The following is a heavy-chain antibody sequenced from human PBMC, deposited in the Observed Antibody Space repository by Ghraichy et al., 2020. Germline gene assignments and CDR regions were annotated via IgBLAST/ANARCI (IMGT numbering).Heavy chain of an antibody. CDR1: GFTFSNYA. V-gene: IGHV3-23*01. Sequence: LSLTCAASGFTFSNYAMSWVRQAPEKGLEWVSAISSSGDSTYDADSVKGRFTISRDNSKNTLFLQMNSLRAEDTAVYYCGIYDFWSGYSSDYWGQGTLVTVSS. CDR3: GIYDFWSGYSSDY. CDR2: ISSSGDST. J-gene: IGHJ4*02. D-gene: IGHD3-3*01.